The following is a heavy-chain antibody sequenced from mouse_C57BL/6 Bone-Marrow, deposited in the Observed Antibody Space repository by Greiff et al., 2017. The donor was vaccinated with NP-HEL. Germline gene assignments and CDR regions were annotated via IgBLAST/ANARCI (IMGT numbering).Heavy chain of an antibody. Sequence: VQLQESGPELVKPGASVKISCKASGYSFTSSYIHWVKQRPGQGLEWIGWIYPGSGNTKYNEKFKGKATLTADTSSSTAYMQLSSLTSEDSAVYYWARSVRRGAWFAYWGQGTLVTVSA. CDR2: IYPGSGNT. CDR3: ARSVRRGAWFAY. D-gene: IGHD2-14*01. J-gene: IGHJ3*01. CDR1: GYSFTSSY. V-gene: IGHV1-66*01.